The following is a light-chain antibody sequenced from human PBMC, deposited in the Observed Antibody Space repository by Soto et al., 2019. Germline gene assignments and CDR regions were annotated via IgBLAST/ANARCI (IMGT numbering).Light chain of an antibody. CDR2: EVS. V-gene: IGLV2-14*01. CDR3: SSYTSSSTQVV. CDR1: SSDVGGYNY. Sequence: QSALTQPASVSGSPGQSITISCTGTSSDVGGYNYVSRYQQHPGKAPKLMIYEVSNRPSGVSNRFSGSKSGNTASLTISGLQAEDEADYYCSSYTSSSTQVVFGGGTKVTVL. J-gene: IGLJ2*01.